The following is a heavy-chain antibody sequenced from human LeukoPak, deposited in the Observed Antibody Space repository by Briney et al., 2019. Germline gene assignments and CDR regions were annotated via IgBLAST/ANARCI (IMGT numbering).Heavy chain of an antibody. J-gene: IGHJ4*02. CDR2: ISGSGGST. V-gene: IGHV3-23*01. CDR1: GFTFDDYG. Sequence: PGGSLRLSCAASGFTFDDYGMSWVRQAPGKGLEWVSAISGSGGSTYYADSVKGRFTISRDNAKNSLYLQMNSLRAEDTAVYYCARSGAQVGAFDYWGQGTLVTVSS. CDR3: ARSGAQVGAFDY. D-gene: IGHD1-26*01.